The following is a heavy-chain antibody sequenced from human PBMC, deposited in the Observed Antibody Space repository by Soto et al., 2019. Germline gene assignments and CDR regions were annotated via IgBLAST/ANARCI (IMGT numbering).Heavy chain of an antibody. J-gene: IGHJ6*04. CDR2: ISNNGGST. CDR1: GFIFSSFA. V-gene: IGHV3-23*01. CDR3: AKDIGIKLWLGYYYGMDV. Sequence: GGSLRLSCAASGFIFSSFAMSWVRQAPGKGLEWVSTISNNGGSTYSADSVKGRFTISRDNSKNTLYLQMNSLRAEDTAVYYCAKDIGIKLWLGYYYGMDVWGEGTTVTVSS. D-gene: IGHD5-18*01.